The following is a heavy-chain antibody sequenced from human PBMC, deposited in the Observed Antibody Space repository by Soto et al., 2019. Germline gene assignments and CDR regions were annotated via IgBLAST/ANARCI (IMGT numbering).Heavy chain of an antibody. CDR2: TYYRSKWYN. CDR1: GDSVSSNSAA. V-gene: IGHV6-1*01. Sequence: SQTLSLTCAISGDSVSSNSAAWNWIRHSPSRGLEWLGRTYYRSKWYNDYALSVKSRITINPDTSKNQFSLQLNSVTPEDTAVYYCARDRVPSYYGSGTFYRDYYYGMDVWGQGTTVIVSS. J-gene: IGHJ6*02. D-gene: IGHD3-10*01. CDR3: ARDRVPSYYGSGTFYRDYYYGMDV.